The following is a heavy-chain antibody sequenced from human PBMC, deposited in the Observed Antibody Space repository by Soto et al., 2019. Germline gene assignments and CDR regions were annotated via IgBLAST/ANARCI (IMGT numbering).Heavy chain of an antibody. Sequence: PGGSLRLSFSGSGFTFSNYAMGWVLHAPWHGLDWGSTTSNTGGYRIHSDSVKGRFIISRDNSKNTLFLQMKNLRVEYTAIYYFVKESGESYPWSRVFDSWGPGTGITVSS. CDR3: VKESGESYPWSRVFDS. CDR1: GFTFSNYA. V-gene: IGHV3-23*01. CDR2: TSNTGGYR. D-gene: IGHD3-10*01. J-gene: IGHJ4*02.